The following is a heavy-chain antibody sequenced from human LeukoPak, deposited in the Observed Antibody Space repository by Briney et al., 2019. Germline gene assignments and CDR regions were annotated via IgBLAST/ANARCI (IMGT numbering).Heavy chain of an antibody. CDR1: GFTFSSYG. V-gene: IGHV3-30*18. Sequence: GRSLRLSCAASGFTFSSYGMHWVRQAPGKGLEWVAVISYDGSNKYYADSVKGRFTISRDNSKNTLYLQMNSLRAEDTAVYYCAKAISGWYPHYFDYWGQGTLVTVSS. J-gene: IGHJ4*02. CDR3: AKAISGWYPHYFDY. CDR2: ISYDGSNK. D-gene: IGHD6-19*01.